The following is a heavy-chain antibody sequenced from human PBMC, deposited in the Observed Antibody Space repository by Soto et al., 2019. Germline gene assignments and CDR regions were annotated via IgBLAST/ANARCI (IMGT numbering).Heavy chain of an antibody. CDR1: GYTFTSYY. D-gene: IGHD3-3*01. CDR3: ARVTTIFGVVGYYGMDV. CDR2: INPSGGST. V-gene: IGHV1-46*01. Sequence: ASVKVSCKASGYTFTSYYIHWVRQEPGQGLEWMGIINPSGGSTSYAQKFQGRVTMTRDTSTSTVYMELSSLRSEDTAVYYCARVTTIFGVVGYYGMDVWGQGSTVTVSS. J-gene: IGHJ6*02.